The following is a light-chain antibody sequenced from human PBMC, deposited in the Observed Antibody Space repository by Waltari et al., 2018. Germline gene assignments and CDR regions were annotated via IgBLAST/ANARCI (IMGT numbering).Light chain of an antibody. Sequence: EIVLTQSPATLSLSLGDSATLSCRASQSIDIYLAWYQQRPGQAPRLLISDASYRATGIPARFRGSGSGTDFTLTVSSLQSEDFGVYYCQQYIDWPQYTFGQGTKLEIK. CDR2: DAS. CDR3: QQYIDWPQYT. CDR1: QSIDIY. J-gene: IGKJ2*01. V-gene: IGKV3-11*01.